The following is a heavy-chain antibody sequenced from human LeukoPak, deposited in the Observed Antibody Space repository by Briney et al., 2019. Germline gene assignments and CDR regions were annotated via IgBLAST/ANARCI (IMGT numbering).Heavy chain of an antibody. CDR3: AREAPTGYRMDV. J-gene: IGHJ6*02. CDR1: GVSVSSTNW. D-gene: IGHD3-9*01. Sequence: PSETLSLTCTVSGVSVSSTNWWSWVRQSPGKGLEWIGEIFPTGSTNYNPSLKSRATISLDKSKNQISLELNSMTAADTATFYCAREAPTGYRMDVWGQGTAVTVSS. CDR2: IFPTGST. V-gene: IGHV4-4*02.